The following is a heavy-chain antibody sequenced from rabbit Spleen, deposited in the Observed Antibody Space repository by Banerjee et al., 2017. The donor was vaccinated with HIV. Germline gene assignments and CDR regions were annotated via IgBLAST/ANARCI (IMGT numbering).Heavy chain of an antibody. D-gene: IGHD6-1*01. V-gene: IGHV1S45*01. CDR2: IYTGSSGST. J-gene: IGHJ4*01. Sequence: QEQLVESGGGLVTPGASLTLTCTTSGFSFSSSYDMCWVRQAPGKGLEWIGCIYTGSSGSTYYASWVNGRSTFSKTSSTTVTLQLNSLTAADTATYFCVREAGYGGYGDGNLWGQGTLVTVS. CDR1: GFSFSSSYD. CDR3: VREAGYGGYGDGNL.